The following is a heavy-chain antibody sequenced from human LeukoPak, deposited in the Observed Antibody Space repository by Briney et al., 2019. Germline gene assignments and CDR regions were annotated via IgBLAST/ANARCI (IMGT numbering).Heavy chain of an antibody. CDR1: GGTFSSYA. D-gene: IGHD6-6*01. J-gene: IGHJ6*03. Sequence: AASVKVSCKASGGTFSSYAISWVRQAPGQGLEWMGGIIPIFGTANYAQKFQGRVTITADESTSTAYMELSSLRSEDTAVCYCARDGIAARPAQYYYYYYYMDVWGKGTTVTVSS. V-gene: IGHV1-69*13. CDR3: ARDGIAARPAQYYYYYYYMDV. CDR2: IIPIFGTA.